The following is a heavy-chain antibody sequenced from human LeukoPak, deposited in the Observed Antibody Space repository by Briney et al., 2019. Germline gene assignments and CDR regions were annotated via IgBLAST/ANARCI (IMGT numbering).Heavy chain of an antibody. V-gene: IGHV3-48*03. CDR2: ISSNGGTI. CDR1: GFTFRSYE. D-gene: IGHD1-26*01. J-gene: IGHJ4*02. CDR3: AREGPSGSHFDY. Sequence: PGGSLRLSCAASGFTFRSYEMNWVRQAPGKGLQWVSYISSNGGTIYYAGSVKGRFTISRDNAKNSLYLQMNSLRAEDTAVYYCAREGPSGSHFDYWGQGTLVTVSS.